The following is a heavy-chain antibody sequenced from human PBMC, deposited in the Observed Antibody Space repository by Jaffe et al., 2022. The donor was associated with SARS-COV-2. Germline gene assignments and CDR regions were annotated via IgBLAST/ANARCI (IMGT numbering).Heavy chain of an antibody. CDR2: IYYNGDT. CDR1: GGSISKSSYF. V-gene: IGHV4-39*01. Sequence: QLQLQESGPGLVRPSETLSLTCTVSGGSISKSSYFWVWIRQPPGKGLEWIGNIYYNGDTYYNPSLKSRVTISVDTSKNQFSLKMRSVTVADTAVFYCARRHITVGETDWFDPWGQGILVTVSS. J-gene: IGHJ5*02. CDR3: ARRHITVGETDWFDP. D-gene: IGHD1-20*01.